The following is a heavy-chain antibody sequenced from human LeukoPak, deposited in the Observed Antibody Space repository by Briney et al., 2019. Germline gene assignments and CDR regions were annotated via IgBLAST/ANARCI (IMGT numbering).Heavy chain of an antibody. V-gene: IGHV4-34*01. Sequence: KPSETLSLTCAVYGGSFSGYYWSWIRQPPGKGLEWIGEINHSGSTNYSPSLKSRVTISVDTSKNQFSLKLSSVTAADTAVYYCARGERIAAAERYNWFDPWGQGTLVTVSS. CDR1: GGSFSGYY. J-gene: IGHJ5*02. CDR2: INHSGST. D-gene: IGHD6-13*01. CDR3: ARGERIAAAERYNWFDP.